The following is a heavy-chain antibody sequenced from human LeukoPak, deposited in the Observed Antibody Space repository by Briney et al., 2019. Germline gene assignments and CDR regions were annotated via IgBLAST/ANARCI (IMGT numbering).Heavy chain of an antibody. J-gene: IGHJ4*02. Sequence: GGTLRLSCAASGFTFSSYAMSWVRHAPGKGLEWVSAISGSGGSTYYADSVKGRFTISRDNSKNTLYLQMNSLRAEDTAVYYCANIADLSFNVDTVMVSDYWGQGTLVTVSS. CDR1: GFTFSSYA. CDR3: ANIADLSFNVDTVMVSDY. D-gene: IGHD5-18*01. CDR2: ISGSGGST. V-gene: IGHV3-23*01.